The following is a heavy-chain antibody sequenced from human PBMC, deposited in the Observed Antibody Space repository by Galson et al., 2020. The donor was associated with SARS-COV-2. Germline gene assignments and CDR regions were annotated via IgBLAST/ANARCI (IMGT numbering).Heavy chain of an antibody. CDR1: GYTLTELS. CDR3: ATRPSMVRVNWFDP. CDR2: FDPEDGET. V-gene: IGHV1-24*01. D-gene: IGHD3-10*01. J-gene: IGHJ5*02. Sequence: ASVKVSCKVSGYTLTELSMHWVRQAPGKGLEWMGGFDPEDGETIYAQKFQGRVTMTEDTSTDTAYMELSSLRSEDTAVYYCATRPSMVRVNWFDPWGQGTLVTGSS.